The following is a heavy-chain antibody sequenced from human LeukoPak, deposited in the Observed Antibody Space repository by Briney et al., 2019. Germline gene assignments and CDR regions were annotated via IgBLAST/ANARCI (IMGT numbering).Heavy chain of an antibody. Sequence: SGPTLVKPTQTLTLTCTLSGFSLSSSGVGVGWVRQPPGKALEWLALLYWDDDKRYSPSLRSRLTITKDTSKNQVVLTMTNMDPLDTATYCCAHSGDGHWFDPWGQGTLVTVSS. CDR3: AHSGDGHWFDP. V-gene: IGHV2-5*02. CDR1: GFSLSSSGVG. CDR2: LYWDDDK. D-gene: IGHD3-10*01. J-gene: IGHJ5*02.